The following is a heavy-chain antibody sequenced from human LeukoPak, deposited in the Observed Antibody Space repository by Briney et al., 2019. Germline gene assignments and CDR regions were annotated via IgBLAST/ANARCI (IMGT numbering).Heavy chain of an antibody. V-gene: IGHV4-38-2*02. Sequence: PSETLSLTCTVSGYSISSGHYWGWIRQPPGKGLEWIGSRYHSGNTYYNPSLESRVTTAVDTSKNQFYLKLTSVTAADTAVYYCARGYCSGGSCYWWYFDYWGQGTLVTVSS. CDR1: GYSISSGHY. J-gene: IGHJ4*02. CDR3: ARGYCSGGSCYWWYFDY. CDR2: RYHSGNT. D-gene: IGHD2-15*01.